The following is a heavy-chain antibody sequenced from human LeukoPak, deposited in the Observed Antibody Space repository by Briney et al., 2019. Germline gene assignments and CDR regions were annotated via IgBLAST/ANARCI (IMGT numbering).Heavy chain of an antibody. CDR2: ISSSGGTI. V-gene: IGHV3-48*04. J-gene: IGHJ3*02. CDR1: GFSFSRYN. D-gene: IGHD3-16*01. Sequence: PGGSLRLSCAASGFSFSRYNINWVRQAPGKGLEWISYISSSGGTIYYADSVKGRFTISRDNAENSLYLQMHSLRVEDSALYYCAKDVVGGVSLIPDAFDIWGQGTMVTVSS. CDR3: AKDVVGGVSLIPDAFDI.